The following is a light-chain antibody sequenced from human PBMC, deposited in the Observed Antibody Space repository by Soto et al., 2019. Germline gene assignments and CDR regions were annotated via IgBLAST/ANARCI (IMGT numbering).Light chain of an antibody. CDR1: QSVTSRS. Sequence: EIVLTQSPGTLSLSPGERATLSCRASQSVTSRSLAWYQHRPGQARRLLISGAYSRATGIPDRCSGSGSATDFSLTISRLQHEDFAVYYCLHFDNLPLYTFGQGTKLEI. CDR3: LHFDNLPLYT. J-gene: IGKJ2*01. V-gene: IGKV3-20*01. CDR2: GAY.